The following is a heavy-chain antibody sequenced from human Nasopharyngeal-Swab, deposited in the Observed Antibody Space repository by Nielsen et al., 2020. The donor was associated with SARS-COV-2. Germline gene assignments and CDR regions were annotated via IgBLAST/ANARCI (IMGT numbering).Heavy chain of an antibody. CDR1: GFTFSSYS. CDR3: ARHGGWEVTYYFDH. D-gene: IGHD2-15*01. J-gene: IGHJ4*02. Sequence: GESLKISCAASGFTFSSYSMNWVRQAPGKGLEWVSSISSSSSYIYYADSVKGRFTISRDNAKNSLYLQMNSLRAEDTAVYYCARHGGWEVTYYFDHWGQGTLVTVSS. V-gene: IGHV3-21*01. CDR2: ISSSSSYI.